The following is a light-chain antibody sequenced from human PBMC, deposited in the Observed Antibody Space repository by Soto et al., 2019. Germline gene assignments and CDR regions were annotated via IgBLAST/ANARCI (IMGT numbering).Light chain of an antibody. CDR1: SSDVGGYNY. CDR2: DVS. CDR3: SSYTRSDTGV. V-gene: IGLV2-14*01. J-gene: IGLJ2*01. Sequence: QSVLTQPASVSGSPGQSITISCTGTSSDVGGYNYVSWYQQHPGKAPKLIIYDVSNRPSGVSNRFSGSKSGNTASLTISGLQAEDEADYYCSSYTRSDTGVFGGGTKLTDL.